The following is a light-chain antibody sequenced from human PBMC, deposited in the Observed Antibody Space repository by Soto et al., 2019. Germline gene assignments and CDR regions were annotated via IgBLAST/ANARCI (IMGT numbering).Light chain of an antibody. CDR2: EGS. Sequence: SALTQPASVSGSPGQSITISCTGTSSDVGSYNLVSGYQQHPGKAPKLMIYEGSKRPSGVSNRFSGSKSGNTASLTISGLQAEDEADYYCCSYAGSSTWVFGGGTKLTVL. CDR3: CSYAGSSTWV. V-gene: IGLV2-23*01. J-gene: IGLJ2*01. CDR1: SSDVGSYNL.